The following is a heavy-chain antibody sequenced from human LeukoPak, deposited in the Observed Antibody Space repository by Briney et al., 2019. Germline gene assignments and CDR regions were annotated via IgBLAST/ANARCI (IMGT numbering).Heavy chain of an antibody. J-gene: IGHJ4*02. CDR2: ISWNSGSI. CDR3: AKDAYYDISTGYPFDY. CDR1: GFTFDDYA. Sequence: GRSLRLSCAASGFTFDDYAMHWVRQAPGKGLEWASGISWNSGSIGYADSVKGRFTISRDNAKNSLYLQMNSLRAEDTALYYCAKDAYYDISTGYPFDYWGQGTLVTVSS. V-gene: IGHV3-9*01. D-gene: IGHD3-9*01.